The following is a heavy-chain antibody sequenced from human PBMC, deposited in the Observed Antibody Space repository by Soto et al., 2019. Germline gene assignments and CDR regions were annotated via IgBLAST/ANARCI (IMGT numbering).Heavy chain of an antibody. D-gene: IGHD3-10*01. CDR1: GGSISSYY. J-gene: IGHJ3*02. V-gene: IGHV4-59*01. Sequence: QVQLQESGPGLVKPSETLSLTCTVSGGSISSYYWSWIRQPPGKGLEGIGYSYYSGSTNYNPSLKSRVTISVYTSKNLFSLKLSSVTAADTAVYYCARVWGGAFDIWGQGTMVTVSS. CDR3: ARVWGGAFDI. CDR2: SYYSGST.